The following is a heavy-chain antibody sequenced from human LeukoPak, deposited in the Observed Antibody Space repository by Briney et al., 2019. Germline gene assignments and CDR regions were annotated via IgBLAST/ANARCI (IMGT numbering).Heavy chain of an antibody. CDR2: ISGSGGST. J-gene: IGHJ4*02. D-gene: IGHD5-18*01. V-gene: IGHV3-23*01. Sequence: GGSLRLSCAASGFTFSSYAVHWVRQAPGKGLEWVSAISGSGGSTYYADSVKGRFTISRDNSKNTLYLQMNSLRAEDTAVYYCAKDFASDTAEHDYWGQGTLVTVSS. CDR1: GFTFSSYA. CDR3: AKDFASDTAEHDY.